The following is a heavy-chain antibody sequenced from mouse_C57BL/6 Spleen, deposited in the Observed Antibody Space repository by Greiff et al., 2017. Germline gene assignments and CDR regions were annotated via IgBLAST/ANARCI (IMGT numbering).Heavy chain of an antibody. V-gene: IGHV1-52*01. D-gene: IGHD2-10*01. CDR2: IDPSDSET. J-gene: IGHJ2*01. Sequence: QVQLQQPGAELVRPGSSVKLSCKASGYTFTSYWMYWVKQRPIQGLEWIGNIDPSDSETHYNQKFKDKATLTVDKSSSTAYMQLSSLTSEDSAVYYCARPTMGGYFDYWGQGTTLTVSS. CDR3: ARPTMGGYFDY. CDR1: GYTFTSYW.